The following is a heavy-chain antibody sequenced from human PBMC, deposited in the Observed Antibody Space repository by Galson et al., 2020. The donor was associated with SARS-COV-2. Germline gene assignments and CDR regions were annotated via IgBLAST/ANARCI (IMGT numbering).Heavy chain of an antibody. J-gene: IGHJ2*01. CDR2: VYPSGAT. Sequence: SQTLSLTCTVSGYSVSTTNYWGWVRQPPGRGLEWIGSVYPSGATYYNPSLKSRVTISVDTSKNQFSLRLDSVTAADTALYYCARQGVNMIVLVTVPGWYFDLWGRGTLVTVSS. V-gene: IGHV4-38-2*02. CDR3: ARQGVNMIVLVTVPGWYFDL. D-gene: IGHD3-22*01. CDR1: GYSVSTTNY.